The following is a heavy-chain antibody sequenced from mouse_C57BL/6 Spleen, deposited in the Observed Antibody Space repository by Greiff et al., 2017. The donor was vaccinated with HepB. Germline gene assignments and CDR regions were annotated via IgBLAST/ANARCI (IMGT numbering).Heavy chain of an antibody. J-gene: IGHJ2*01. D-gene: IGHD1-1*01. CDR2: ILPGSGST. V-gene: IGHV1-9*01. CDR1: GYTFTGYW. Sequence: QVQLKESGAELMKPGASVKLSCKATGYTFTGYWIEWVKQRPGHGLEWIGEILPGSGSTNYNEKFKGKATFTADTSSNTAYMQLSSLTTEDSAIYYCARARHYYGSSYEGVFDYWGQGTTLTVSS. CDR3: ARARHYYGSSYEGVFDY.